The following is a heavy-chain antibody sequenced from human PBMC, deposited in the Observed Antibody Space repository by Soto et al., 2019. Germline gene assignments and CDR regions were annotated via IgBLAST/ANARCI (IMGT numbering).Heavy chain of an antibody. V-gene: IGHV1-46*01. CDR2: INPSGGST. D-gene: IGHD3-3*01. CDR1: GYTFTSYY. Sequence: QVQLVQSGAEVKKPGASVKVSCKASGYTFTSYYMHWVRQAPGQGLEWMGIINPSGGSTSYAQKFQGRVTMTRDTSTSTVYMELSSLRSEDTAVYYCAREGLVNDFWSGPGLPTNRYGMDVWGQGTTVTVSS. CDR3: AREGLVNDFWSGPGLPTNRYGMDV. J-gene: IGHJ6*02.